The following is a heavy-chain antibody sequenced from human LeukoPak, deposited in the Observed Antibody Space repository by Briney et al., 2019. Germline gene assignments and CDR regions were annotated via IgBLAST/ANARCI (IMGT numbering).Heavy chain of an antibody. CDR2: VRYDGSDK. D-gene: IGHD5-24*01. CDR1: GFTFSNHG. V-gene: IGHV3-30*02. J-gene: IGHJ4*02. CDR3: AKTGGRDGYGFDS. Sequence: GGSLRLSCAASGFTFSNHGMHWVRQAPGKGLEWVAVVRYDGSDKYYADSVKGRFTISRDNSKNTLYLQMNSLRAEDTALYYCAKTGGRDGYGFDSWGQGTLVTVSP.